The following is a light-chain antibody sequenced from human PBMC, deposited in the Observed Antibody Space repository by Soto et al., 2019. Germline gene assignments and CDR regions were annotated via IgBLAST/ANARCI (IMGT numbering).Light chain of an antibody. CDR2: GAT. CDR3: QQYGSSPT. CDR1: QSVSSY. J-gene: IGKJ1*01. V-gene: IGKV3-20*01. Sequence: EIVMTQSPATLSLSPGERATLSCRASQSVSSYLAWYQQKPGQAPRLLVYGATSGATGTPDRFSGSGSGTDFTLTISRMEPEDFAVYYCQQYGSSPTFGQGTKVDIK.